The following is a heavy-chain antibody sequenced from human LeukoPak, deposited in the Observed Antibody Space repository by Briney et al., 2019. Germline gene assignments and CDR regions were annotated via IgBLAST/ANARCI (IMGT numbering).Heavy chain of an antibody. CDR3: AREGGSTDAFDI. CDR2: ISSNGGST. J-gene: IGHJ3*02. V-gene: IGHV3-64*01. CDR1: GFTFRKDA. Sequence: LPGGSLRLSCAASGFTFRKDAMHWVRQAPGKGLEYVSAISSNGGSTSYANSVKGRFTISRDNSKNTLYLQIGSLRAEDLAVYYCAREGGSTDAFDIWGQGTMVTVPS. D-gene: IGHD2-15*01.